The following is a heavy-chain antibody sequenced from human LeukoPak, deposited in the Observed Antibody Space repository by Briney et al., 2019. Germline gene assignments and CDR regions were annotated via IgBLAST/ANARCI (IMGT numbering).Heavy chain of an antibody. CDR1: GYTFTAYY. V-gene: IGHV1-2*02. CDR2: IDANSGGT. CDR3: AGEAYCRGDWCYLQRVAC. D-gene: IGHD2-15*01. Sequence: GASVKVSCKASGYTFTAYYIHWVRQAPGQGLEWMGWIDANSGGTNYAKKFHGRATNSRDTFNGKAYMEVSSLISDDTAIYYCAGEAYCRGDWCYLQRVACWGQGTVVTVSS. J-gene: IGHJ4*02.